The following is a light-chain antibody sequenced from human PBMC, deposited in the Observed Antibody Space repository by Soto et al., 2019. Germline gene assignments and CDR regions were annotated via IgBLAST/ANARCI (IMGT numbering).Light chain of an antibody. V-gene: IGLV1-47*01. CDR3: AVWDASLSAWV. Sequence: QAVVTQPPSVSGTPGQRVTISCSGTSSNIGRNYVYWYQQLPGTAPKLVIHRNNQRPSRVPDRYSGSKSGPSASLAISGLRSEDEADYYCAVWDASLSAWVFGGGTKLTVL. CDR1: SSNIGRNY. J-gene: IGLJ3*02. CDR2: RNN.